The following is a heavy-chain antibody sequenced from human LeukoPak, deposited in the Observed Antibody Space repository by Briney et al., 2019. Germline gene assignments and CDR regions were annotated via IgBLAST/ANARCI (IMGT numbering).Heavy chain of an antibody. CDR2: IYISGST. CDR1: GGSISSYY. V-gene: IGHV4-4*07. Sequence: SETLSLTCTVSGGSISSYYWSWIRQPAGKGLEWIGRIYISGSTNYNPSLKSRVTMSVDTSKNQFSLKLSSVTAADTAVYYCARDRPTIGESNDWYFDLWGRGTLVTVSS. J-gene: IGHJ2*01. D-gene: IGHD3-10*01. CDR3: ARDRPTIGESNDWYFDL.